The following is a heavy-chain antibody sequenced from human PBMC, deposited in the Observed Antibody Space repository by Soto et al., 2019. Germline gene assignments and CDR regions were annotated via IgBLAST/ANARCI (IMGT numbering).Heavy chain of an antibody. CDR1: GYTFANYV. V-gene: IGHV1-18*01. CDR3: ARECKYFDTSAYTVMDV. CDR2: ISGYNGNT. D-gene: IGHD3-22*01. J-gene: IGHJ6*02. Sequence: ASVKVSCKASGYTFANYVISWVRQAPGQGLEWMGWISGYNGNTKYAQKLQGRVTMTTDISTSTAYMELRSLRSDDTAVYYCARECKYFDTSAYTVMDVWGQGTTVTVSS.